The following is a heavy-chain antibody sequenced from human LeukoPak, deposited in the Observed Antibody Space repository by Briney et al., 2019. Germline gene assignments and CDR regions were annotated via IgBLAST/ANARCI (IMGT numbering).Heavy chain of an antibody. CDR2: INPSGGST. CDR1: GYTFTSYA. CDR3: ARDYDILTGYYQIDY. Sequence: KPGASVKVSCKASGYTFTSYAISWVRQAPGQGLEWMGIINPSGGSTSYAQKFQGRVTMTRDTSTSTVYMELSSLRSEDTAVYYCARDYDILTGYYQIDYWGQGTLVTVSS. V-gene: IGHV1-46*01. J-gene: IGHJ4*02. D-gene: IGHD3-9*01.